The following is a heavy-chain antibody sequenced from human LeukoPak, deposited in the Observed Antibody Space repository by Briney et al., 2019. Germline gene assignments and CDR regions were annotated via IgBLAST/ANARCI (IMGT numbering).Heavy chain of an antibody. J-gene: IGHJ5*02. CDR2: IRYDGSNK. CDR1: GFTFSSYG. D-gene: IGHD2-15*01. CDR3: ALIIVVVAAWGFDP. Sequence: GGSLRLSCAASGFTFSSYGMHWVRQAPGKGLEWVAFIRYDGSNKYYADSVKGRFTISRDTSKKTLYLQMNSVRAEDTAVYYCALIIVVVAAWGFDPWGQGTLVTVSS. V-gene: IGHV3-30*02.